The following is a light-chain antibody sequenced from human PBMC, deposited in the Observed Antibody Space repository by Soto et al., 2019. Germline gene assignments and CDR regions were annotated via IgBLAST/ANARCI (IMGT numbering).Light chain of an antibody. Sequence: EVVLTQSPATLSVSPGERVTLSCRASQSLSSSLAWYQQKPGQAPRLLIYGASTRATGIPARFSGSGFGTEFTLTISSLQSEDFAVYYCQQYKNWPPITFGQGTRLEIK. CDR2: GAS. CDR1: QSLSSS. J-gene: IGKJ5*01. CDR3: QQYKNWPPIT. V-gene: IGKV3-15*01.